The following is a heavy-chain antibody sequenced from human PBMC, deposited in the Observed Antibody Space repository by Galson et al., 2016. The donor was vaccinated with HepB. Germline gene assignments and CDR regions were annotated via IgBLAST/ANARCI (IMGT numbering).Heavy chain of an antibody. Sequence: TLSLTCTVSGDSISSGGYYWNWIRQHPGNGLEWVGYIYSGGSTYYNPSLKSRLIISVDTSKHQISLTLSSVPAADTAVYYCARDLSAGRWWFDPWGQGTLVTVSA. J-gene: IGHJ5*02. CDR2: IYSGGST. CDR1: GDSISSGGYY. V-gene: IGHV4-31*03. CDR3: ARDLSAGRWWFDP. D-gene: IGHD6-19*01.